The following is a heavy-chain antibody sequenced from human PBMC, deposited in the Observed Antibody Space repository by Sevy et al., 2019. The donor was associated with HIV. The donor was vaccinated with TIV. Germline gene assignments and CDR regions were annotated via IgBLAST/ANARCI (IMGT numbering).Heavy chain of an antibody. J-gene: IGHJ4*02. CDR2: IWYDGSNK. Sequence: GGSLRLSCAASGFTFSSYGMHWVRHAPGKGLEWVAVIWYDGSNKYYADSVKGRFTISRDNSKNTLYLQMNSLRAEDTAVYYCARTLYDYVWGSYRHFDYWGQGTLVTVSS. D-gene: IGHD3-16*02. CDR1: GFTFSSYG. CDR3: ARTLYDYVWGSYRHFDY. V-gene: IGHV3-33*01.